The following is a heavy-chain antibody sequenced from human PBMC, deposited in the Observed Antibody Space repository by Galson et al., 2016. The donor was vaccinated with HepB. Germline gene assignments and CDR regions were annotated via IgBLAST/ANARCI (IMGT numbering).Heavy chain of an antibody. CDR2: ISGSGGSS. CDR3: AKCIRSSLVGTNAFFDL. CDR1: GFTFSSYA. Sequence: CAASGFTFSSYAMSWVRQAPGKGLECVSPISGSGGSSYYADSVNGRFTISRDNSRNTLYLQMNSLQVEDTAVYYCAKCIRSSLVGTNAFFDLWGRGTLVTVSS. D-gene: IGHD1-7*01. V-gene: IGHV3-23*01. J-gene: IGHJ2*01.